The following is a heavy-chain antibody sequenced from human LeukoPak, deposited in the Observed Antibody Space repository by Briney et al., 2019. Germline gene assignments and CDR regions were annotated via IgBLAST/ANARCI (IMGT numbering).Heavy chain of an antibody. CDR3: AKAAAGTSYNFNY. Sequence: GGSLRLSCAASGFTFSNCAMNWVRQAPGKGLEWVSTLSARGGSTYYADSVKGRFTISRDNSKNTLYLQLNSLRAEDTAVYYCAKAAAGTSYNFNYWGQGTLVTVSS. CDR1: GFTFSNCA. V-gene: IGHV3-23*01. D-gene: IGHD6-13*01. J-gene: IGHJ4*02. CDR2: LSARGGST.